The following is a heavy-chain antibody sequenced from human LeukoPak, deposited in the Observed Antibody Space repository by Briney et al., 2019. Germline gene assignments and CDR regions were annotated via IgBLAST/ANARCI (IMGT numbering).Heavy chain of an antibody. CDR2: IYYNGST. V-gene: IGHV4-59*01. CDR1: GGSISSYY. D-gene: IGHD3-10*01. Sequence: ASETLSLTCTVSGGSISSYYWSWIRQPPGKGLEWIGYIYYNGSTNYNPSLKGRVTISVDTSKNQFSLKLTSVTAADTAVYYCARVLGVRGWFDPWGQGMLVTVSS. J-gene: IGHJ5*02. CDR3: ARVLGVRGWFDP.